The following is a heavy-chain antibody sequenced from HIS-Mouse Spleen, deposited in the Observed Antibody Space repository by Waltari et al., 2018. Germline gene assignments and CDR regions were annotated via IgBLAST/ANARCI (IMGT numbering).Heavy chain of an antibody. V-gene: IGHV4-34*01. Sequence: QVQLQQWGAGLLKPSETLSLTCAVYGGSFSGYYWRWIRQPPGQGLEWIGEINHSGSTNYNPSLKSRVTISVDTSKNQFSLKLSSVTAADTAVYYCARGRSPATVTIGYYFDYWGQGTLVTVSS. CDR2: INHSGST. CDR3: ARGRSPATVTIGYYFDY. D-gene: IGHD4-17*01. CDR1: GGSFSGYY. J-gene: IGHJ4*02.